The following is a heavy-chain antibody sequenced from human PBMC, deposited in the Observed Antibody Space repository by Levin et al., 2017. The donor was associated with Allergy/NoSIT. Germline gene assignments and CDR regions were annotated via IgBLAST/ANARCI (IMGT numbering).Heavy chain of an antibody. CDR2: IKRESDGGTT. D-gene: IGHD5-12*01. CDR1: GFTFNSAW. V-gene: IGHV3-15*05. Sequence: TPGGSLRLSCAASGFTFNSAWMNWVRQAPGKGLEWVGRIKRESDGGTTDYAAPVKGRFTISRDDSKSILFLQMDSLKPEDTAVYYCTPIMVATEGYWGQGTLVTVSS. CDR3: TPIMVATEGY. J-gene: IGHJ4*02.